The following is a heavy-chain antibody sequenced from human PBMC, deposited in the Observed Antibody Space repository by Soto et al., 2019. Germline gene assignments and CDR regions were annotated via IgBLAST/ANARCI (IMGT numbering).Heavy chain of an antibody. CDR1: GGSLSGYY. CDR3: ARTRNLDV. V-gene: IGHV4-34*01. D-gene: IGHD1-1*01. J-gene: IGHJ6*02. Sequence: QVQLQQWGAGLLKPSETLSLTCAVYGGSLSGYYGNWIRQSPGKGLEWIGEFNHSGSTNYNPSLKSRVTISIDTSQKQVSLKLSSVTAADTAVYYCARTRNLDVWGQGTTVIGSS. CDR2: FNHSGST.